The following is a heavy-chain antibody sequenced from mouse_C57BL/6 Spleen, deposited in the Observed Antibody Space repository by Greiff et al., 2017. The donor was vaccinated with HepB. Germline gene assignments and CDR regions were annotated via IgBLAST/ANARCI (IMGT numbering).Heavy chain of an antibody. Sequence: QVQLQQSGPGLVAPSQSLSITCTVSGFSLTSYGVHWVRQPPGKGLEWLVVIWSDGSTTYNSALKSRLSISKDNSKSQVFLKMNSLQTDDTAMYYCARQSYYSNYEGAMDYWGQGTSVTVSS. CDR3: ARQSYYSNYEGAMDY. CDR1: GFSLTSYG. V-gene: IGHV2-6-1*01. J-gene: IGHJ4*01. D-gene: IGHD2-5*01. CDR2: IWSDGST.